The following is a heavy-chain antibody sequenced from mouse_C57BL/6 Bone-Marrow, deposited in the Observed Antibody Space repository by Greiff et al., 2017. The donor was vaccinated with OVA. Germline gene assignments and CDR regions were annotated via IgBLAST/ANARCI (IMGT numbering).Heavy chain of an antibody. J-gene: IGHJ3*01. D-gene: IGHD4-1*01. V-gene: IGHV1-53*01. CDR1: GYTFTSYW. CDR2: INPSNGGT. CDR3: ARGGGTSPAWFAY. Sequence: QVQLQQPGTELVKPGASVKLSCKASGYTFTSYWMHWVKQRPGQGLEWIGNINPSNGGTNYNEKFKSKATLTVDKSSSTAYMQRSSLTSEDSAVYYCARGGGTSPAWFAYWGQGTLVTVSA.